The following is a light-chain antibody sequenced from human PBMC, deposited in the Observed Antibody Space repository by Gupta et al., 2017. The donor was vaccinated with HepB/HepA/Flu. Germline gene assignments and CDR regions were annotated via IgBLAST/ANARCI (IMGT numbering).Light chain of an antibody. CDR1: TSNIGNDS. Sequence: QSELTQPPSVSAAPGQKVTIFCSGSTSNIGNDSVYWYQQFPGTAPRLLIYDSNQRPSGIPDRFSASKSGTSATLGITGLQTGDEADYYCGTWDSSLSVEVFGGGTKLTVL. V-gene: IGLV1-51*01. CDR3: GTWDSSLSVEV. CDR2: DSN. J-gene: IGLJ2*01.